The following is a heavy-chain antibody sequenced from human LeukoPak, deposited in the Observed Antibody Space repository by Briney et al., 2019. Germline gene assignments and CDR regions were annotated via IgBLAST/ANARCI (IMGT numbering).Heavy chain of an antibody. CDR2: ISAYNGNT. CDR3: ARDLGLGEVLLWFGGTYYFDY. V-gene: IGHV1-18*01. CDR1: GYTFTIYG. Sequence: ASVTVSFKASGYTFTIYGISWVRQAPGQGLEWMGWISAYNGNTNYAQKLQGRVTMTTDTSTSTAYMELRSLRSDDTAVYYCARDLGLGEVLLWFGGTYYFDYWGQGTLVTVSS. J-gene: IGHJ4*02. D-gene: IGHD3-10*01.